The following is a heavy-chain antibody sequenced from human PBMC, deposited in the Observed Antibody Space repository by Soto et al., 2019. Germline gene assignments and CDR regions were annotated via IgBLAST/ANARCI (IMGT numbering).Heavy chain of an antibody. V-gene: IGHV3-30-3*01. CDR1: GFTFSSYA. Sequence: QVQLVESGGGVVQPGRSLRLSCAASGFTFSSYAMHWVRQAPGKGLEWVAVISYDGSNKYYADSVKGRFTISRDNSKNTLYLQMNSLRAEDTAVYYCAREIYSNYYYGMDVWGQGNTVTVSS. CDR2: ISYDGSNK. J-gene: IGHJ6*02. CDR3: AREIYSNYYYGMDV. D-gene: IGHD4-4*01.